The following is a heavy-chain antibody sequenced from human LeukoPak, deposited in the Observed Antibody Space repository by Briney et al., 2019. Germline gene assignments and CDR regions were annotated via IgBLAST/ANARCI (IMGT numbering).Heavy chain of an antibody. J-gene: IGHJ4*02. CDR2: ISGDRSTI. D-gene: IGHD1-26*01. CDR1: GFTFSDYA. V-gene: IGHV3-48*04. CDR3: ARDRPVVGAIDF. Sequence: PGGSLRLSCGASGFTFSDYAMLWVRQAPGKGLEWISFISGDRSTIFLADSVRGRFITSRDNAQNSLYLQMNSLRAEDTAVYYCARDRPVVGAIDFWGQETLVTVSS.